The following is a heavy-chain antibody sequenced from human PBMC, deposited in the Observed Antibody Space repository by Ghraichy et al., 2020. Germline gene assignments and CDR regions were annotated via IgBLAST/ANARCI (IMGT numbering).Heavy chain of an antibody. CDR2: IKQDGSEK. V-gene: IGHV3-7*04. CDR3: ARPIAVAGPFDY. Sequence: VANIKQDGSEKYYVDSVKGRFTISRDNAKNSLYLQMNSLRAEDTAVYYCARPIAVAGPFDYWGQGTL. J-gene: IGHJ4*02. D-gene: IGHD6-19*01.